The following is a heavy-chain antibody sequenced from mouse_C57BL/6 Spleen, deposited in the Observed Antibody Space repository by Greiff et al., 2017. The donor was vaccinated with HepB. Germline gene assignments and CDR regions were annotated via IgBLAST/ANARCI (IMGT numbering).Heavy chain of an antibody. Sequence: VQGVESGAELVRPGASVKLSCKASGYTFTDYYINWVKQRPGQGLEWIARIYPGSGNTYYNEKFKGKATLTAEKSSSTAYMQLSSLTSEDSAVYFCARPLTDYYAMDYWGQGTSVTVSS. J-gene: IGHJ4*01. CDR1: GYTFTDYY. CDR2: IYPGSGNT. V-gene: IGHV1-76*01. CDR3: ARPLTDYYAMDY. D-gene: IGHD1-1*01.